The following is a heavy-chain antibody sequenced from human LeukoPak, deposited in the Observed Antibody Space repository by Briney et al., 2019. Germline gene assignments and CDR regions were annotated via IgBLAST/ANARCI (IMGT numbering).Heavy chain of an antibody. CDR2: ICTSSTYI. Sequence: GGSLRLSCAASGFILSSYSMNWGPEAPGKGLEWGSSICTSSTYIYYADSVEGRFTIARDNAKNLLYLQMNSLRVEDTAVYYCARDPPLTLFGVVTPAPGNWFDPWGQGTLVTVSS. J-gene: IGHJ5*02. V-gene: IGHV3-21*06. CDR1: GFILSSYS. D-gene: IGHD3-3*01. CDR3: ARDPPLTLFGVVTPAPGNWFDP.